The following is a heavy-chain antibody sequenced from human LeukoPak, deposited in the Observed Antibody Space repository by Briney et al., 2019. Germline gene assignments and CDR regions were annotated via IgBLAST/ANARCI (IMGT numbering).Heavy chain of an antibody. J-gene: IGHJ6*02. CDR2: ISDISDST. D-gene: IGHD3-16*02. CDR3: ARIYGLYQEAMDV. Sequence: GGSLRLSCAASGFTFNYYAMNWVRQAPGKGLEWVSFISDISDSTYYADSVKGRFTISRDNSKNTLYLQMNSLRAEDTAVYYCARIYGLYQEAMDVWGPGITVTVSS. CDR1: GFTFNYYA. V-gene: IGHV3-23*01.